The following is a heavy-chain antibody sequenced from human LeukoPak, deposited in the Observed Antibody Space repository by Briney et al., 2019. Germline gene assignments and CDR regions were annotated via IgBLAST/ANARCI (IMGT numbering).Heavy chain of an antibody. CDR2: IYYSGST. J-gene: IGHJ4*02. CDR1: GGSISSSSYY. V-gene: IGHV4-39*07. D-gene: IGHD3-16*01. Sequence: PSETLSLTCTVSGGSISSSSYYWGWIRQPPGKGLEWIGSIYYSGSTYYNPSLKSRVTISVDTSKNQFSLKLSSVTAADTAVYYCARPRGSYETPDYFDYWGQGTLVTVSS. CDR3: ARPRGSYETPDYFDY.